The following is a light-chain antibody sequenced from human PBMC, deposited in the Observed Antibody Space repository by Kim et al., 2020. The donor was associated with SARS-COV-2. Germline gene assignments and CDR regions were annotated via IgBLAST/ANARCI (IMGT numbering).Light chain of an antibody. V-gene: IGKV1-12*01. CDR1: QIISTW. CDR3: QEANSYPTI. Sequence: SVGDRVTSSCRTSQIISTWLAWYQQKPGKAPKLLISAASSLQSGVPSRFSGRGSGTDFTLTISNLQPEDFATYYCQEANSYPTIFGQGTRLEIK. CDR2: AAS. J-gene: IGKJ5*01.